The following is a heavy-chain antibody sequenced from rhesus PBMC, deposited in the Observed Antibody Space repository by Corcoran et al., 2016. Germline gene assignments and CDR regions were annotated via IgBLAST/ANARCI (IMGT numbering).Heavy chain of an antibody. CDR1: GYTFTDYS. V-gene: IGHV1S2*01. CDR2: IKPNNGNT. Sequence: QVQLVQSGAEVKKPGSSVKVSCKASGYTFTDYSVHWVRQAPRQGLEWMGLIKPNNGNTKYEQRFQGRVTMTRDTSTSTAYMELISLTSEDTADYYCARGDGTGYYYFDSWGRGVLVTVSS. J-gene: IGHJ4*01. D-gene: IGHD6-31*01. CDR3: ARGDGTGYYYFDS.